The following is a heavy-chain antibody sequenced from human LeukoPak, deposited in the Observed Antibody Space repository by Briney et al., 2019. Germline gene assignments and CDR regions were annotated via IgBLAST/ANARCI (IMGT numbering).Heavy chain of an antibody. CDR1: GGSISSYY. Sequence: SETLSLTCTVSGGSISSYYWSWIRQPAGRGLEWIGRIYTSGSTNYNPSLKSRVTMSVDTSKNQCSLKLSSVTAADTAVYYCAREANWGRSCDYWGQGTLVTVSS. CDR2: IYTSGST. V-gene: IGHV4-4*07. J-gene: IGHJ4*02. CDR3: AREANWGRSCDY. D-gene: IGHD7-27*01.